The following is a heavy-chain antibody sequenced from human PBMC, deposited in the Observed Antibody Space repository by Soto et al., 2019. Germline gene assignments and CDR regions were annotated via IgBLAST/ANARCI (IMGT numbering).Heavy chain of an antibody. V-gene: IGHV3-30-3*01. CDR2: ISSDGTNK. Sequence: GGSLRLSCAASGFTFNNYAIHWVRQAPGKGLEWVAVISSDGTNKYYADSVKGRFTISRDNSKNTQYLQMSSLRAEDMAVYYCARGLGYAFDIWGQGTMVTVSS. CDR1: GFTFNNYA. J-gene: IGHJ3*02. CDR3: ARGLGYAFDI. D-gene: IGHD2-15*01.